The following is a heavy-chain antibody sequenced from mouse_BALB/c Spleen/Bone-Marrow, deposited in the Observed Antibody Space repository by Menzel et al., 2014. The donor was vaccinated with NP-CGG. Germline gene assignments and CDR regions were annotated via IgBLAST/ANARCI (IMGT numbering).Heavy chain of an antibody. V-gene: IGHV1S126*01. CDR1: GYSFTSYW. Sequence: LQQSGPQLVRPGASVKISCKASGYSFTSYWMHWVKQRPGQGLEWIGMIDPSDSETRLNQKFKDKATLTVDKSSSTAYMQLSSPTSEDSAVYYCARDGITTATYYYAMDYWGQGTSVTVSS. D-gene: IGHD1-2*01. CDR2: IDPSDSET. J-gene: IGHJ4*01. CDR3: ARDGITTATYYYAMDY.